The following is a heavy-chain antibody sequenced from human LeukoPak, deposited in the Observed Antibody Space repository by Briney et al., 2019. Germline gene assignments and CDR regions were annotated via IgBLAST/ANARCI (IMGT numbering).Heavy chain of an antibody. CDR2: INSDGSST. Sequence: GGSLRLSCAASGFTFSSHWMHWVRQAPGKGLVWVSRINSDGSSTSYADSVKGRFTISRDNAKNTLFLQMYSLRAEDTAVYYCAREGGYGDFDYWGQGTLVTVSS. CDR3: AREGGYGDFDY. V-gene: IGHV3-74*01. CDR1: GFTFSSHW. J-gene: IGHJ4*02. D-gene: IGHD4-17*01.